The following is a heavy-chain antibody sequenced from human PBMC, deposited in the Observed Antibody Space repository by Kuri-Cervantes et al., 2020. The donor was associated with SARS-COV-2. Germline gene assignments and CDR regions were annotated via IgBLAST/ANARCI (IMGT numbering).Heavy chain of an antibody. J-gene: IGHJ4*02. CDR2: ISFDGRNT. CDR1: GFTFSDYA. V-gene: IGHV3-30*04. CDR3: ARDLVPAAMLDY. Sequence: GESLKISCAASGFTFSDYAIDWVRQAPGKGLEWVAIISFDGRNTKYADSMKGRFTISRDNSKNTLYLQMNSLRAEDTAVYYCARDLVPAAMLDYWGQGTLVTVSS. D-gene: IGHD2-2*01.